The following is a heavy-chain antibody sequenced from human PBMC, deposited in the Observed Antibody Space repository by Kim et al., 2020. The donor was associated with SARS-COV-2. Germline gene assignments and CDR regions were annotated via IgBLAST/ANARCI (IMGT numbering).Heavy chain of an antibody. D-gene: IGHD1-1*01. Sequence: SETLSLTCAVYGGSFSGYYWSWIRQPPGKGLEWIGEINHSGSTNYNPSLKSRVTISVDTSKNQFSLKLSSVTAADTAVYYCARGTTGTTTEGIYNWFDP. CDR3: ARGTTGTTTEGIYNWFDP. CDR2: INHSGST. V-gene: IGHV4-34*01. CDR1: GGSFSGYY. J-gene: IGHJ5*02.